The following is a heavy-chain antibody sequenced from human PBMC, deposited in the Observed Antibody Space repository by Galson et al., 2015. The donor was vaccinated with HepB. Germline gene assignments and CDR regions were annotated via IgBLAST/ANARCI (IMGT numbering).Heavy chain of an antibody. CDR2: INPNSGGT. D-gene: IGHD3-22*01. CDR1: GYTFTGYY. J-gene: IGHJ4*02. CDR3: ARDFGYDSSGYYSGY. Sequence: SVKVSCKASGYTFTGYYMHWVRQAPGQGLEWMGRINPNSGGTNYAQKFQGRVTMTRDTSISTAYMELSRLRSDDTAVYYCARDFGYDSSGYYSGYWGQGTLVTVSS. V-gene: IGHV1-2*06.